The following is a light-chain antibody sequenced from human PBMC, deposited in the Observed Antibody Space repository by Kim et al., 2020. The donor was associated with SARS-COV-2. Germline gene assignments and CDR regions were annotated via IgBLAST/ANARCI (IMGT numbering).Light chain of an antibody. CDR3: QQNYATPAT. V-gene: IGKV4-1*01. Sequence: RATFNCRSSQSVSYRSHNYTFLAWYQYKSGQPPKLLFYWASIRESGVPDRFSASGSGTEFSLTINNLQPEDVALYYCQQNYATPATFGGGTRLEIK. J-gene: IGKJ4*01. CDR1: QSVSYRSHNYTF. CDR2: WAS.